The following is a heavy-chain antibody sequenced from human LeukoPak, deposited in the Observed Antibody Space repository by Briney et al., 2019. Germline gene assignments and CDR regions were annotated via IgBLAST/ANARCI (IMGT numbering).Heavy chain of an antibody. CDR3: ARDVYDFWSGTGRWFDP. CDR1: GFTFSSYW. CDR2: IKQDGSGK. V-gene: IGHV3-7*01. D-gene: IGHD3-3*01. J-gene: IGHJ5*02. Sequence: GGSLRLSCAASGFTFSSYWTSWVRQAPGKGLEWVANIKQDGSGKYYVDSVKGRFTISRDNAKNSLYLQMNSLRAEDTAVYYCARDVYDFWSGTGRWFDPWGQGTLVTVSS.